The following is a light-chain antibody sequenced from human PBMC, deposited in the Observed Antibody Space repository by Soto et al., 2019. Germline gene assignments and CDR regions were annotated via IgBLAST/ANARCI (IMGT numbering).Light chain of an antibody. J-gene: IGLJ2*01. CDR3: SSYTSSSTVV. CDR2: EVS. Sequence: QSALTQPASVSGSPGQSITISCTGTSSDVGGYNYVSWYQQYPGKAPKLMIYEVSNRPSGVSNRFSGSKSGNTASLTISGLQAEDEADYYCSSYTSSSTVVVGGGTKVTVL. V-gene: IGLV2-14*01. CDR1: SSDVGGYNY.